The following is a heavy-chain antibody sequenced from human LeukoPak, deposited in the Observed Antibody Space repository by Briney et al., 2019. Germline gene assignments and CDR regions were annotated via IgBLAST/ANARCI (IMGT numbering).Heavy chain of an antibody. D-gene: IGHD3-10*01. CDR2: MNPDSGYT. CDR3: AMNYYGSGSYDY. V-gene: IGHV1-8*02. Sequence: ASVKVSCKASGYTFTGYYMHWVRQATGQGLEWMGWMNPDSGYTGYAQRFQGRVAMTRNTSINTAYMEVSSLRAEDTAIYFCAMNYYGSGSYDYWGQGTLVTVSS. J-gene: IGHJ4*02. CDR1: GYTFTGYY.